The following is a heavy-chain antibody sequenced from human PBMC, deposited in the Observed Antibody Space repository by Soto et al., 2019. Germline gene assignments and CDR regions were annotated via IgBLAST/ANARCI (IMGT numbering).Heavy chain of an antibody. D-gene: IGHD2-8*02. CDR2: ILVGGRP. CDR3: AKATATGGGAFDI. J-gene: IGHJ3*02. V-gene: IGHV3-23*01. CDR1: GFICSSYY. Sequence: GGSLRLSCAASGFICSSYYMNWFRQAPGKGLEWVSTILVGGRPHYEDSVKGRFTISRDGSRNTVYLQMNSLTAGDTAVYYCAKATATGGGAFDICGQGTTVTVSS.